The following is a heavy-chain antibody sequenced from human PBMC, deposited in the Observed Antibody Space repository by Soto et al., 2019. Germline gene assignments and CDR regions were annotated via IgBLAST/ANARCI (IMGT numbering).Heavy chain of an antibody. D-gene: IGHD3-9*01. CDR2: ISAYNGNT. CDR1: GYTFTSYG. CDR3: ARVALYYDILTGYYGMEY. J-gene: IGHJ4*02. Sequence: ASVKVSGKASGYTFTSYGISWVRQAPGQGLEWMGWISAYNGNTNYAQKLQGRVTMTTDTSTSTAYMELRSLRSDDTAVYYCARVALYYDILTGYYGMEYWGQGTLVTVSS. V-gene: IGHV1-18*01.